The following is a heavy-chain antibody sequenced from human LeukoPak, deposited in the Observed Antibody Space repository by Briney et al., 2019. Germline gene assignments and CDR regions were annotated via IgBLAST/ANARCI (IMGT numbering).Heavy chain of an antibody. CDR3: ARDHSSSWPFNYYYYYYYMDV. V-gene: IGHV4-39*07. Sequence: PSETLSLTCTVSGGSISSSSYYWGWIRQPPGKGLEWIGEINHSGSTNYNPSLKSRVTISVDTSKNQFSLKLSSVTAADTAVYYCARDHSSSWPFNYYYYYYYMDVWGKGTTVTVSS. CDR2: INHSGST. CDR1: GGSISSSSYY. D-gene: IGHD6-13*01. J-gene: IGHJ6*03.